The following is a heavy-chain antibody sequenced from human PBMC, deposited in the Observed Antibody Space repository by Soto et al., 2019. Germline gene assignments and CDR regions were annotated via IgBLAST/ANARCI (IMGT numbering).Heavy chain of an antibody. Sequence: SETLSLTCTVSGGSISSYYWSWIRQPPGKGLEWIGYIYYSGSTNYNPSLKSRVTISVDTSKNQFSLKLSSVTAADTAVYYCARMMAAAGQIHFAYWGQGTLVTVSS. CDR3: ARMMAAAGQIHFAY. J-gene: IGHJ4*02. V-gene: IGHV4-59*01. D-gene: IGHD6-13*01. CDR2: IYYSGST. CDR1: GGSISSYY.